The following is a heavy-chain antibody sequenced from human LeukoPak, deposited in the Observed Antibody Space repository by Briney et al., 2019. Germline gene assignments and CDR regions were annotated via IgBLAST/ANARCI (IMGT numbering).Heavy chain of an antibody. CDR3: ARHKPTDGYNYYFDY. J-gene: IGHJ4*02. CDR1: GGSISSGDYY. Sequence: SQTLSLTCTVSGGSISSGDYYWSWIRQPPGKGLEWIVYIYYSGSTNYNPSLKSRVTISVDTSKNQFSLKLSSVTAADTAVYYCARHKPTDGYNYYFDYWGQGTLVTVSS. D-gene: IGHD5-24*01. V-gene: IGHV4-30-4*08. CDR2: IYYSGST.